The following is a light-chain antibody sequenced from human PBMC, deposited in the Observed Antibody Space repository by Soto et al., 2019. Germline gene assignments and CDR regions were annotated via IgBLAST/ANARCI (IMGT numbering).Light chain of an antibody. Sequence: QSALTQPASVSGSPGQSITISCTGTSSDVGGYNYVSWYQQHPGKAPKLMIYEVSNRPSGVSKRFSGSKSGNTASLTISGLQAEDEADYYCSSYTSSSTFWVFGGGTQLTVL. V-gene: IGLV2-14*01. CDR2: EVS. J-gene: IGLJ3*02. CDR3: SSYTSSSTFWV. CDR1: SSDVGGYNY.